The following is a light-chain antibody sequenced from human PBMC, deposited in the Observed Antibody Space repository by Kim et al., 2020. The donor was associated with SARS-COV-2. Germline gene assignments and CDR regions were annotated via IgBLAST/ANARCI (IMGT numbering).Light chain of an antibody. CDR2: SNH. V-gene: IGLV1-44*01. CDR3: AAWDDSLNGSV. Sequence: QSVLTQPPSASVTPGQRVTISCSGSSSNIGSNTVNWYQQLPGTAPKLLIYSNHQRPSGVPDRFSGSKSGTSASLAISGLQSEDEADYYCAAWDDSLNGSVFGTGTKVTVL. CDR1: SSNIGSNT. J-gene: IGLJ1*01.